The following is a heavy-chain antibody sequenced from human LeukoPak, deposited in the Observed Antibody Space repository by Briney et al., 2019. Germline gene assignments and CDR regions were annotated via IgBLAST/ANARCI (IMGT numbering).Heavy chain of an antibody. CDR1: GYSISGFY. J-gene: IGHJ4*02. CDR2: IHSSGST. Sequence: SETLSLTCTVSGYSISGFYWSWVRQPPGEGLEWIGYIHSSGSTYYNPSLKSRVTLSVDTFKNQFSLKLSSVTAADTAFCCCTRRRWTFDYWGQGTLVTVSS. V-gene: IGHV4-59*08. CDR3: TRRRWTFDY. D-gene: IGHD3/OR15-3a*01.